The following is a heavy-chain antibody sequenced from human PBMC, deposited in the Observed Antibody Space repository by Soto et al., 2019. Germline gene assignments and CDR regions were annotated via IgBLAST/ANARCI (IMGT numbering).Heavy chain of an antibody. J-gene: IGHJ6*03. CDR2: IDKVGTDS. D-gene: IGHD3-10*01. CDR1: EFTFSGRS. CDR3: ARGWFGPDV. Sequence: EVQLLESGGGLVQPGGSLRLSCAASEFTFSGRSVHWVRQAPGKGLVGVSGIDKVGTDSTYADSVKGRFTSYRDNAKNTVYLQMNSLRVDDTGVYYCARGWFGPDVWGKGTTVTVSS. V-gene: IGHV3-74*01.